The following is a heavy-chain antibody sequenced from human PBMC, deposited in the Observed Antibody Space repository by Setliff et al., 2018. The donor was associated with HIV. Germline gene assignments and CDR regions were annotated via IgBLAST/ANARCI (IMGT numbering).Heavy chain of an antibody. D-gene: IGHD3-22*01. CDR2: IYYSGDT. CDR1: GGPFSSTS. V-gene: IGHV4-59*08. CDR3: ARLRYYDSSGYFHYFDY. J-gene: IGHJ4*02. Sequence: PSETLSLTCTVSGGPFSSTSWSWIRQFPGQGLEWIGYIYYSGDTNYNPSLKSRATMSLDTSKNQFSLKLNSVTAADTAVYYCARLRYYDSSGYFHYFDYWGQGTLVTVPQ.